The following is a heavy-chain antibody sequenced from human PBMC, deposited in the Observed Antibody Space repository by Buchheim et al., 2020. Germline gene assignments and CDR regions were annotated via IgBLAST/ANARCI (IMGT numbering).Heavy chain of an antibody. CDR3: ARDQTYTGYADNCFDP. Sequence: QVQLVQSGAEVKKPGASVKVSCKASGYTFNSFGISWVRQAPGQGLEWMGWINAYNGNTNYAQNLQGRVTMTTDTSTSTANLELRSLRSDDTAVYYCARDQTYTGYADNCFDPWGQGTL. J-gene: IGHJ5*02. CDR2: INAYNGNT. D-gene: IGHD5-12*01. V-gene: IGHV1-18*01. CDR1: GYTFNSFG.